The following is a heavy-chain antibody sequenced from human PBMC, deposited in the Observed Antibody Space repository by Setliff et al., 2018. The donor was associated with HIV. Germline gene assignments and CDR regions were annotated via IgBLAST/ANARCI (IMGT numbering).Heavy chain of an antibody. Sequence: GGSLRLSCAASGFTFSSYAMSWVRQAPGKGLEWVSGISGSGGGTYYADSVKGRFTISRDNSKNTLYLQMNSLRAEDTAVYYCARGHCSGGSCLGLISYWGQGTLVTVS. CDR2: ISGSGGGT. CDR3: ARGHCSGGSCLGLISY. J-gene: IGHJ4*02. D-gene: IGHD2-15*01. CDR1: GFTFSSYA. V-gene: IGHV3-23*01.